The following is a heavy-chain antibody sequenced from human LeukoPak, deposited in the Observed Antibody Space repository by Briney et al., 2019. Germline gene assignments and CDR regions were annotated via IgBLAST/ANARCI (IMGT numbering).Heavy chain of an antibody. CDR3: AREVHSNYDY. CDR1: GGSISSYY. J-gene: IGHJ4*02. D-gene: IGHD4-11*01. CDR2: IKQDGSED. Sequence: PSETLCLTCTVSGGSISSYYSSWMRQPPRKGLDWVASIKQDGSEDYYVDSVKGRFTISRDNAKNSLYLQMNCLRAEDAAMYYCAREVHSNYDYWGQGTLVTVSS. V-gene: IGHV3-7*01.